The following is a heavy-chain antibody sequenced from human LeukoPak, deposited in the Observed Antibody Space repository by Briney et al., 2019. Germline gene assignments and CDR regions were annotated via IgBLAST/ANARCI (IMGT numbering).Heavy chain of an antibody. V-gene: IGHV4-34*01. CDR3: AREGQRWLQMGGFRFWFDP. J-gene: IGHJ5*02. D-gene: IGHD5-24*01. CDR2: INHSGST. CDR1: GGSFSGYY. Sequence: SETLSLTCAVYGGSFSGYYWSWIRQPPGKGLEWIGEINHSGSTNYNPSLKSRVTISVDTSKNQFSLKLSSVTAADTAVYYCAREGQRWLQMGGFRFWFDPWGQGTLVTVSS.